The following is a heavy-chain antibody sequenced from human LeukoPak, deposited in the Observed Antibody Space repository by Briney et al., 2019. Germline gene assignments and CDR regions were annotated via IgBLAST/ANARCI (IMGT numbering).Heavy chain of an antibody. V-gene: IGHV3-74*01. J-gene: IGHJ1*01. Sequence: PGGSLRLSCAASGFTFSSYWMHGVRQAPGKGLVWVSRINSDGSSTSYADSVKGRFTISRDNAKNTLYLQMNSLRAEDTAVYYCARGVVEMATIFWAEYFQHWGQGTLVTVSS. CDR2: INSDGSST. CDR3: ARGVVEMATIFWAEYFQH. CDR1: GFTFSSYW. D-gene: IGHD5-24*01.